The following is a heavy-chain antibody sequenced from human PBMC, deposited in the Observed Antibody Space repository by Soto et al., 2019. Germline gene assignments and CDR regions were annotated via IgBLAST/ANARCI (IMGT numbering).Heavy chain of an antibody. J-gene: IGHJ6*02. D-gene: IGHD5-12*01. Sequence: QVQLVESGGGVVQPGRSLRLSCAASGFTFSIYGMHWVRQAPGKGLEWVTVTSYDGINKYYADSVKGRFTISRDNSKNTLYLQMNSLRAEDTAVYYCAKDVRGYDYYYYGMDVWGQGTTVTVSS. CDR3: AKDVRGYDYYYYGMDV. CDR1: GFTFSIYG. CDR2: TSYDGINK. V-gene: IGHV3-30*18.